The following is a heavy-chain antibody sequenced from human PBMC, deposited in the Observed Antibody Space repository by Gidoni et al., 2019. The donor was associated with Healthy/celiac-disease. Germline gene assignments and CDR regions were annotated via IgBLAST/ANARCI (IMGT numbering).Heavy chain of an antibody. D-gene: IGHD6-13*01. Sequence: QLQLQLSGPGLGTPSETLSLTCTVPGGSISSSSHYRGWTRHPPGKGLEWIGRIYYSGSTYYNPSLKSRVTISVDTSKNQFSLKLSSVTAADTAVYYCATRRVYQVDYWGQGTLVTVSS. CDR1: GGSISSSSHY. CDR2: IYYSGST. CDR3: ATRRVYQVDY. V-gene: IGHV4-39*07. J-gene: IGHJ4*02.